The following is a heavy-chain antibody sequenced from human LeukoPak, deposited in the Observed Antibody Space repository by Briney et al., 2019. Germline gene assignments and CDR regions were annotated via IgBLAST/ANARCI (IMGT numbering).Heavy chain of an antibody. J-gene: IGHJ6*03. CDR1: GYTFSRNG. CDR2: ISAYNRNT. CDR3: ARAPLGIAAAGPYYYYYMDV. V-gene: IGHV1-18*01. Sequence: GASVKVSCKAFGYTFSRNGISWVRQAPGQGLEWMGWISAYNRNTNYAQKFQGRVTMTTDTSTSTAYMELRSLRSDDTAVYYCARAPLGIAAAGPYYYYYMDVWGKGTTVTVSS. D-gene: IGHD6-13*01.